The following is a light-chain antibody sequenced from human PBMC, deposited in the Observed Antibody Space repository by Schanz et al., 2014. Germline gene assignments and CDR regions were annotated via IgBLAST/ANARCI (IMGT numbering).Light chain of an antibody. CDR1: SSDVGGYDY. CDR2: EVV. CDR3: SSYTSSSTVL. V-gene: IGLV2-8*01. Sequence: QSALTQPPSASGSPGQSVTISCTGSSSDVGGYDYVSWYQQHPGKVPKLMIYEVVKRPSGVPDRFSGSKSGNTASLTVSGLQAEDEAHYYCSSYTSSSTVLFGGGTKLTVL. J-gene: IGLJ2*01.